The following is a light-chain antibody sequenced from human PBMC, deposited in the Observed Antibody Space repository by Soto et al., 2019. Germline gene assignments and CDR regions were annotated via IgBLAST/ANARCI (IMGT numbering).Light chain of an antibody. CDR1: SSDVGGYNY. CDR2: EVS. CDR3: CSYEGSNNVV. J-gene: IGLJ3*02. Sequence: QSALTHPPSASGAPGQSVTISCTGTSSDVGGYNYVSWYQQHPGKARKLMSVEVSERPSGVPDRFSGSKSGKTASLTVSGLQAEDEADYYCCSYEGSNNVVFGGGTQLTV. V-gene: IGLV2-8*01.